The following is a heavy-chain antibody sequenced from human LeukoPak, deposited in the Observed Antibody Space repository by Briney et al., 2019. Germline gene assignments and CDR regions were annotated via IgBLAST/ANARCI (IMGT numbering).Heavy chain of an antibody. J-gene: IGHJ4*02. V-gene: IGHV1-24*01. CDR3: ATGYIAVAGEDY. CDR1: GYTLTELS. D-gene: IGHD6-19*01. CDR2: FDPEDGET. Sequence: ASVKVSCKVSGYTLTELSMHWVRQAPGKGLEWMGGFDPEDGETIYAQKFQGRVTMTEDTSTDTAYMELSSLRSEDTAVYYCATGYIAVAGEDYWGQGTLVTVSS.